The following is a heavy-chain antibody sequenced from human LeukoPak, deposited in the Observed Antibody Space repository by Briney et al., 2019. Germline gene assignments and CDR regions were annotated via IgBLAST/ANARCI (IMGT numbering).Heavy chain of an antibody. CDR3: ARADWFDP. CDR2: IIPIFGTA. CDR1: GGTFSSYA. J-gene: IGHJ5*02. Sequence: SVKVSCKASGGTFSSYAISWVRQAPGQGLEWMGGIIPIFGTANYAQKFQGRVTMTRDTSTSTVYMELSSLRSEDTAVYYCARADWFDPWGQGTLVTVSS. V-gene: IGHV1-69*05.